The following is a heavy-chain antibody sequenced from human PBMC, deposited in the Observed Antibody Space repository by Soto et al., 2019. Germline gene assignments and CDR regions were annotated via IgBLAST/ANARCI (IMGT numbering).Heavy chain of an antibody. D-gene: IGHD2-2*01. CDR1: GYTFTGYY. Sequence: ASVKVSCKASGYTFTGYYMHWVRQAPGQGLEWMGWINPNSGGTNYAQKFQGWVTMTRDTSISTAYMELSRLRSDDTAVYYCARGGDIVVVPARGYYMDVWGKGTTVTVSS. J-gene: IGHJ6*03. V-gene: IGHV1-2*04. CDR2: INPNSGGT. CDR3: ARGGDIVVVPARGYYMDV.